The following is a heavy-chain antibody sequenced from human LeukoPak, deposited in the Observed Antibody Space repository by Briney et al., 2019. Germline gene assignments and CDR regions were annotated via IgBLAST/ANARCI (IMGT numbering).Heavy chain of an antibody. Sequence: GGSLRLSCAASGFTFSSYGMHWVRQAPCKGLEWVAVISYDGSNKYYADSVKGRFTISRDNSKNTLYLQMNSLRAEDTAVYYCAKDLEYYYGSGSLGKFDYWGQGTLVTVSS. CDR2: ISYDGSNK. V-gene: IGHV3-30*18. D-gene: IGHD3-10*01. CDR3: AKDLEYYYGSGSLGKFDY. CDR1: GFTFSSYG. J-gene: IGHJ4*02.